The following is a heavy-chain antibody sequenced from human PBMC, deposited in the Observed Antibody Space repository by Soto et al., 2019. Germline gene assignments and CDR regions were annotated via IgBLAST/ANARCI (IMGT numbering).Heavy chain of an antibody. J-gene: IGHJ6*02. V-gene: IGHV4-59*01. CDR3: ARVVNYDILTGVYYYYGMDV. CDR1: GGSISSYY. Sequence: SETLSLTCTVSGGSISSYYWSWIRQPPGKGLEWIGYIYYSGSTNYNPSLKSRVTISVDTSKNQFSLKLSSVTAADTAVYYCARVVNYDILTGVYYYYGMDVWGQGTTVTVSS. CDR2: IYYSGST. D-gene: IGHD3-9*01.